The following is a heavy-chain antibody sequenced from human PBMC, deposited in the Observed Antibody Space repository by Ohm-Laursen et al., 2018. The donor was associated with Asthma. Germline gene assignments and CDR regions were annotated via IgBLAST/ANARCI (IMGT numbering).Heavy chain of an antibody. J-gene: IGHJ4*02. CDR1: GFNFNSSA. CDR3: ARGLGGIHRWLSYQIDK. V-gene: IGHV3-30-3*01. CDR2: MSFDGTNK. D-gene: IGHD5-18*01. Sequence: SLRLSCTASGFNFNSSAMHWVRQAPGKGLEWVAVMSFDGTNKYHAASVQGRFTISRDNSKSTLFLQMSSLRPEDTAVYYCARGLGGIHRWLSYQIDKWGQGTQVTVSS.